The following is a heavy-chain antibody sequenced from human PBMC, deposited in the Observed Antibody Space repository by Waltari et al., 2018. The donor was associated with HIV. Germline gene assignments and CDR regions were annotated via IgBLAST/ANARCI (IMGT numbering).Heavy chain of an antibody. J-gene: IGHJ6*02. CDR2: IIPIFGTA. CDR3: ARLDIVLMVDSYYYGMDV. Sequence: QVQLVQSGAEVKKPGSSVKVSCKASGGTFSSYALSWVRQAPGHGLEWMGGIIPIFGTANYAQKFQGRVTITADESTSTAYMELSSLRSEDTAVYYCARLDIVLMVDSYYYGMDVWGQGTTVTVSS. V-gene: IGHV1-69*01. D-gene: IGHD2-8*01. CDR1: GGTFSSYA.